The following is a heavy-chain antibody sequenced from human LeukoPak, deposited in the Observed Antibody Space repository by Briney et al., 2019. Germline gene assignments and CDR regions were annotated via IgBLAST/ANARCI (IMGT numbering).Heavy chain of an antibody. Sequence: GGSLRLSCAASGFTFTKYAMSWVRQAPGRGLEWVSNISPGGSTNYADSVKGRFTTSRDNAKNSLYLQMNSLRAEDTAMYFCARVRSGSQSYYDYHYMDVWGKGTTVTVSS. D-gene: IGHD1-26*01. CDR3: ARVRSGSQSYYDYHYMDV. CDR2: ISPGGST. V-gene: IGHV3-23*01. J-gene: IGHJ6*03. CDR1: GFTFTKYA.